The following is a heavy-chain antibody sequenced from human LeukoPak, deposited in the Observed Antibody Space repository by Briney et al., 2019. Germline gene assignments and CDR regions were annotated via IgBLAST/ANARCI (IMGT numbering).Heavy chain of an antibody. CDR2: IYYSGST. Sequence: PSETLSLTCTVSGGSISSGSYYWSWIRQPPGKGLEWIGSIYYSGSTYYNPSLKSRVTISVDTSKNQFSLKLSSVTAADTAVYYCARRAHDYGDYGWFDPWGQGTLVTVSS. V-gene: IGHV4-39*01. J-gene: IGHJ5*02. CDR3: ARRAHDYGDYGWFDP. D-gene: IGHD4-17*01. CDR1: GGSISSGSYY.